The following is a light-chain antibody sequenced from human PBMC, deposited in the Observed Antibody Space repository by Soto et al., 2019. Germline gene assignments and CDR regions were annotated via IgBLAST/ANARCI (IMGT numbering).Light chain of an antibody. CDR1: QSIANY. V-gene: IGKV3-11*01. CDR2: DAS. Sequence: EIVLTQSPATLSLSPGERATLSCRASQSIANYLAWYQQKPGQAPRLLIYDASNRATGIPARFSGSGSGTDFTLTINSLQSEDIAVYYCQQYNTWHRTFGQGTKVDIK. J-gene: IGKJ1*01. CDR3: QQYNTWHRT.